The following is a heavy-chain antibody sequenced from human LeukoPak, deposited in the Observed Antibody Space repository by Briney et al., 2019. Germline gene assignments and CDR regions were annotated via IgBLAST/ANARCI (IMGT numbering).Heavy chain of an antibody. J-gene: IGHJ3*02. D-gene: IGHD6-19*01. CDR1: GFTFSSYS. Sequence: PGGSLRLSCAASGFTFSSYSMNWVRQAPGKGLEWVSGITNSGDSTNYADSMKGRFTISRDNSKNTLYLQMNSLRAEDTAVYYCAKLGQWLVYDAFHIWGQGTMVTVSS. CDR3: AKLGQWLVYDAFHI. V-gene: IGHV3-23*01. CDR2: ITNSGDST.